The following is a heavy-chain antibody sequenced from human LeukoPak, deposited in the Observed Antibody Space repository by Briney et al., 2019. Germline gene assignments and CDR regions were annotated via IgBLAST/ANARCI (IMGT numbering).Heavy chain of an antibody. Sequence: GGSLRLSCAASGFTFSSYGMHWVRQAPGKGLEWVAVISYDGSNKYYADSVKGRFTISRDNSKNTLYLQMNSLRAEDTAVYYXXXXXDYXDLGDAFDIWGQGTMVTVSS. D-gene: IGHD4-17*01. CDR1: GFTFSSYG. J-gene: IGHJ3*02. CDR3: XXXXDYXDLGDAFDI. CDR2: ISYDGSNK. V-gene: IGHV3-30*03.